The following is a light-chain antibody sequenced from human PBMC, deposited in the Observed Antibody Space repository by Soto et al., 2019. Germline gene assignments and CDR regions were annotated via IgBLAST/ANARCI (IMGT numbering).Light chain of an antibody. J-gene: IGLJ2*01. CDR1: SSDVGGYNY. CDR3: SSYTNNVV. V-gene: IGLV2-14*03. Sequence: QSALTQPASVSGSPGQSITISCTGTSSDVGGYNYVSWYQQHPGKAPKLIIYDVSDRPSGVSNRFSGSKSGNTASLTISGLQAEDEAHYYCSSYTNNVVFGGGTKLTVL. CDR2: DVS.